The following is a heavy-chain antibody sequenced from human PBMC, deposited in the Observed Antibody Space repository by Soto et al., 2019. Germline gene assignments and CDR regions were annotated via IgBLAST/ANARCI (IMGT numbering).Heavy chain of an antibody. CDR1: GYTFTSYY. CDR3: ARDRLLMITFGGIYYFDY. CDR2: INPSGGST. J-gene: IGHJ4*02. D-gene: IGHD3-16*01. Sequence: ASVKVSCKASGYTFTSYYMHWVRQAPGQGLEWMGIINPSGGSTSYAQKFQGRVTMTRDTSTSTVYMELSSLRSEDTAVYYCARDRLLMITFGGIYYFDYWGQGTLVTV. V-gene: IGHV1-46*01.